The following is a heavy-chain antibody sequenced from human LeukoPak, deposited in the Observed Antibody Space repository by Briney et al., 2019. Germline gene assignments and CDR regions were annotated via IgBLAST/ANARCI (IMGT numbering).Heavy chain of an antibody. D-gene: IGHD2-2*01. V-gene: IGHV3-7*01. CDR1: GFTFSSYW. CDR3: ARDQMVVVPAGRGVGGGAQKYYYYYYGMDV. J-gene: IGHJ6*02. Sequence: GGSLRLSCAASGFTFSSYWMSWVRQAPGKGLEWVANIKQDGSEKYYVDSVKGRFTISRDNAKNSLYLQMNSLRAEDTAVYYCARDQMVVVPAGRGVGGGAQKYYYYYYGMDVWGQGTTVTVSS. CDR2: IKQDGSEK.